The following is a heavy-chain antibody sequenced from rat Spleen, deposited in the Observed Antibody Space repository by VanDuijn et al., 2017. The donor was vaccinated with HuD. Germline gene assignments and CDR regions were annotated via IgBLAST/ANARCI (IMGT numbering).Heavy chain of an antibody. CDR2: ISYDGSST. J-gene: IGHJ2*01. Sequence: EVQLVESDGGLVQPGRSVKLSCAASGFTFSDYYMAWVRQAPKKGLEWVATISYDGSSTYYRDSVKGRFTISRDNVLGTLHLQMDSLRSEDTATYYCARHPDYSNYFDYWGQGVMVTVSS. CDR3: ARHPDYSNYFDY. D-gene: IGHD1-1*01. CDR1: GFTFSDYY. V-gene: IGHV5-7*01.